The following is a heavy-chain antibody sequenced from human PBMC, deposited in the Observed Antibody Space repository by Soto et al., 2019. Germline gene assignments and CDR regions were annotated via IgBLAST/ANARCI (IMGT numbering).Heavy chain of an antibody. CDR2: ISSDGRNK. Sequence: PGGSLRLSCTGSGFTFNTYALHWVRQAPGKGLEWVAVISSDGRNKNYAASVKGRFTISRENSKNTMSLEMDSLQPGDTAIYYCVREGYSSDYYIMWFDPWGQGTQVTVSS. J-gene: IGHJ5*02. CDR1: GFTFNTYA. V-gene: IGHV3-30*04. CDR3: VREGYSSDYYIMWFDP. D-gene: IGHD3-22*01.